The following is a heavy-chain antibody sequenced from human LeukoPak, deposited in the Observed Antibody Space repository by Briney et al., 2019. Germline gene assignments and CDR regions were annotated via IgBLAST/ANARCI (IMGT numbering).Heavy chain of an antibody. Sequence: GGSLRLSCAASGFTFDDYAMHWVRQAPGKGLEWVSLISWDGGSTYYADSVKGRFTISRDNSKNSLYLQMNSLRAEDTALYYCARGGGPSGSYYFGYWGQGTLVTVSS. CDR3: ARGGGPSGSYYFGY. CDR2: ISWDGGST. V-gene: IGHV3-43D*03. J-gene: IGHJ4*02. CDR1: GFTFDDYA. D-gene: IGHD1-26*01.